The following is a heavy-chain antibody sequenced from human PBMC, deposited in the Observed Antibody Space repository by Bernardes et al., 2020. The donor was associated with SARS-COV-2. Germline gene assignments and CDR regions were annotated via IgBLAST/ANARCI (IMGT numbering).Heavy chain of an antibody. CDR2: ISDDGATT. Sequence: GSTLRLFCAASGFMLSNYWLHWVRKVPGKGLVWVSRISDDGATTTYADSVKGRFTISRDKAKNTMSLQMNSLRVEDTAVYYCGKRAVSGNNWYFDLWGRGTLVTVSS. CDR1: GFMLSNYW. J-gene: IGHJ2*01. CDR3: GKRAVSGNNWYFDL. V-gene: IGHV3-74*01. D-gene: IGHD6-19*01.